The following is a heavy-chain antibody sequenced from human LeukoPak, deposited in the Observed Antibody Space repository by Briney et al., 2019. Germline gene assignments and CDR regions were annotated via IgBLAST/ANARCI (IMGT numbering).Heavy chain of an antibody. J-gene: IGHJ4*02. Sequence: GESLKISCKGSGYSFSSNWIGWVRQMPGKGLEWMGIIYPGDSDTRYSPSFQGQVTISADKSISTAYLQWSSLKASDTAMYYCARLAAVAGDTEFDYWGQGTLVTVSS. D-gene: IGHD6-19*01. CDR3: ARLAAVAGDTEFDY. CDR1: GYSFSSNW. V-gene: IGHV5-51*01. CDR2: IYPGDSDT.